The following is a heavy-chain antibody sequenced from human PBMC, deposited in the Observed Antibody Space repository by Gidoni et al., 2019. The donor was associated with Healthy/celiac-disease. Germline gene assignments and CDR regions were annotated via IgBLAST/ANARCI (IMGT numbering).Heavy chain of an antibody. V-gene: IGHV3-13*05. CDR3: AREGWTAAAGRYYWYFDL. CDR1: GFTFSSYD. CDR2: IGTAGDP. D-gene: IGHD6-13*01. Sequence: EVQLVGSGGGLVQPGGSLRLSCAASGFTFSSYDMHWVRQATGKGLEWVSAIGTAGDPYYPGSVKGRFTISRENAKNSLNLQMNSLRAGDTAVYYCAREGWTAAAGRYYWYFDLWGRGTLVTVSS. J-gene: IGHJ2*01.